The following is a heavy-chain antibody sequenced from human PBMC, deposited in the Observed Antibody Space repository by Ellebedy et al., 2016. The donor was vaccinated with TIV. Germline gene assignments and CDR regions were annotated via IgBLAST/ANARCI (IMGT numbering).Heavy chain of an antibody. J-gene: IGHJ5*02. CDR3: ARVAPYCSSTSCYVQWFDP. CDR2: INHSGST. V-gene: IGHV4-34*01. CDR1: GGSFSGYY. D-gene: IGHD2-2*01. Sequence: SETLSLXCAVYGGSFSGYYWSWIRQPPGKGLEWIGEINHSGSTNYNPSLKSRVTISVDTSKNQFSLKLSSVTAADTAVYYCARVAPYCSSTSCYVQWFDPWGQGTLVTVSS.